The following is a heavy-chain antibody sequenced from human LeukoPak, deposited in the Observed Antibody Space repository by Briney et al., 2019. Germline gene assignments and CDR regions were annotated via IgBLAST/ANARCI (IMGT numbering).Heavy chain of an antibody. CDR3: VSWAGGNSDVASFDF. D-gene: IGHD2-21*01. CDR2: ISRRSGAT. Sequence: ASVKVSCKASGPIFSDYYMHWVRQVPGRGFEWMGWISRRSGATNIAPKFQGRVTFTRDIPISTAYVELTNLASDDTAVYYCVSWAGGNSDVASFDFWGQGTLVLVSS. V-gene: IGHV1-2*02. J-gene: IGHJ4*02. CDR1: GPIFSDYY.